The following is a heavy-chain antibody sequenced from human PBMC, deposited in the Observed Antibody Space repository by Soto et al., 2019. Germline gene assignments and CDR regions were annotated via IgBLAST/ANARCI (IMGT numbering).Heavy chain of an antibody. CDR1: GFTFGDYA. J-gene: IGHJ4*02. V-gene: IGHV3-49*05. CDR3: TRGSYYDFWSGYYGDY. D-gene: IGHD3-3*01. CDR2: ISSKAYGGTT. Sequence: EVQLVESGGGLVKPGRSLRLSCTASGFTFGDYAMSWFRQAPGKGLEWVGFISSKAYGGTTEYAASVKGRFTISRDDAKPIAYLQMNSLNSEETAVYYCTRGSYYDFWSGYYGDYWCQGALVSVSS.